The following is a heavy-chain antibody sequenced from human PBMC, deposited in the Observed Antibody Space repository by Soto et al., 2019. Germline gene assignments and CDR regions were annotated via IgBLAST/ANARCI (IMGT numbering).Heavy chain of an antibody. CDR2: ISWNSGSI. V-gene: IGHV3-9*01. D-gene: IGHD2-21*02. J-gene: IGHJ3*02. Sequence: EVQLVESGGGLVQPGRSLRLSCAASGFTFDDYAMHWVQQAPGKGLEWVSGISWNSGSIGYADSVKGRFTISRDNAKNSLYLQMNSLRAEDTALYYCAKVTGADCGGDCYSGAFDIWGQGTMVTVSS. CDR1: GFTFDDYA. CDR3: AKVTGADCGGDCYSGAFDI.